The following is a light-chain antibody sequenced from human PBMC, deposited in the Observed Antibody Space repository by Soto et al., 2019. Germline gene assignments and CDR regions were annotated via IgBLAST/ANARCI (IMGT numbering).Light chain of an antibody. CDR2: GAS. Sequence: EIVLTQSPGTLSLSPGERATLSCRASQSVSSNYLAWYQRKPGQAPRLLIYGASSRATGIPDRFSGSGSGTEFTLTISRLEPEDCAVYYCQQYGSSPPNFGQGTRLEIK. J-gene: IGKJ5*01. CDR3: QQYGSSPPN. CDR1: QSVSSNY. V-gene: IGKV3-20*01.